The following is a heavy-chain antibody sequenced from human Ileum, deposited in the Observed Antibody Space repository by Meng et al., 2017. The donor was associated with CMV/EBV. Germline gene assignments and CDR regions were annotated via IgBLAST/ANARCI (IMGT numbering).Heavy chain of an antibody. Sequence: QFQLREPGPSLLQPSETLSLTCTVTGGSLTSYYWTWIRQPAGKGLEWIGRIHPTGTTDDNPSLRSRVSMSLDKSKNQFSLKLTSVTAADTAVYYCARAAARGVPVDLWGQGTLVTVSS. J-gene: IGHJ5*02. V-gene: IGHV4-4*07. D-gene: IGHD3-10*01. CDR3: ARAAARGVPVDL. CDR2: IHPTGTT. CDR1: GGSLTSYY.